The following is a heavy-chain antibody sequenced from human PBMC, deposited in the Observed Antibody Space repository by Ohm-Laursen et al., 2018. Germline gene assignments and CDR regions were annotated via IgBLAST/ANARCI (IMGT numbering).Heavy chain of an antibody. CDR3: ARDGSFTIAQAGGMDV. Sequence: SPRLSCSASGFSVSSYDMNWVRQAPGKGLEWISYISETSSHIYDADSVGGRFTVARDIAKNSLYLQLNSLRVEDTAVYYCARDGSFTIAQAGGMDVWGQGTTVTV. D-gene: IGHD3-16*01. CDR1: GFSVSSYD. CDR2: ISETSSHI. J-gene: IGHJ6*02. V-gene: IGHV3-21*01.